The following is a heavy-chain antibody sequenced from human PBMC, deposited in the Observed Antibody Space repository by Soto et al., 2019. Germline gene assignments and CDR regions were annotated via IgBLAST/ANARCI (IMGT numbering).Heavy chain of an antibody. J-gene: IGHJ4*02. CDR2: IFPLTDIP. CDR1: GGTFRNYP. Sequence: QVQLVQSGTEVKKPGSSVKVSCKASGGTFRNYPINWVRQAPGQGLEWMGSIFPLTDIPDYAQNFQARLTISADKSTSTAYMELRSLTSDDTAMYFCARVPLVVLNYFESWGQGTLVTVSS. CDR3: ARVPLVVLNYFES. V-gene: IGHV1-69*02.